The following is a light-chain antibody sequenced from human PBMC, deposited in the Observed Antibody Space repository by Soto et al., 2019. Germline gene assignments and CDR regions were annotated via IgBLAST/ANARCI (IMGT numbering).Light chain of an antibody. J-gene: IGKJ4*01. V-gene: IGKV4-1*01. CDR1: QSVLYSSNNKNY. CDR3: QQYYSTPPT. CDR2: WAS. Sequence: DIVMTQSPDSLAVSLGERATINCKSSQSVLYSSNNKNYLAWYQQKPGQPPQLLIYWASTRESGVPDRFSGSGSGTDFTLTISSLQAEDVAFYYCQQYYSTPPTFGGGTKVEIK.